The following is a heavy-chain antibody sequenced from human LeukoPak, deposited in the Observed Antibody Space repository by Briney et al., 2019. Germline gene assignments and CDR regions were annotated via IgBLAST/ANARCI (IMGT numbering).Heavy chain of an antibody. D-gene: IGHD2-15*01. CDR1: GDSISSYY. CDR2: IHPSGST. CDR3: AREVTGYCSGGSCENWFDP. J-gene: IGHJ5*02. V-gene: IGHV4-4*07. Sequence: SETLPLTCTVSGDSISSYYWSWIRQPAGKGLEWIGRIHPSGSTNYNPSLKSRVTLSVDTSKNQFSLKLSSVTAADTAVYYCAREVTGYCSGGSCENWFDPWGQGTLVTVSS.